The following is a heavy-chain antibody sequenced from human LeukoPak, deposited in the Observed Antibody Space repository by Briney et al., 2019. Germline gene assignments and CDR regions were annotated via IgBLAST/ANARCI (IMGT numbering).Heavy chain of an antibody. J-gene: IGHJ4*02. D-gene: IGHD4-17*01. Sequence: GESLQISCKGSGYSFTSYWIGWVRQMPGKGLEWMGIIYPGDSDTRYSPSFQGQVAISADKSISTAYLQWSSLKASDSAMYYCARLRTYGDYALNYWGQGTLVTVSS. CDR2: IYPGDSDT. V-gene: IGHV5-51*01. CDR1: GYSFTSYW. CDR3: ARLRTYGDYALNY.